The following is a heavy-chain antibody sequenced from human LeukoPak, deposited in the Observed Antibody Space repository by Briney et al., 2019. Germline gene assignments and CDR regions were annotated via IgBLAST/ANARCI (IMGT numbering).Heavy chain of an antibody. D-gene: IGHD3-22*01. CDR1: GFSLSAYW. J-gene: IGHJ4*02. Sequence: GGSLRLSCAASGFSLSAYWMTWVRQAPGKGLEWVANINRDGSQKNHVDSVKGRFTISRDNAKNSLYLQMNSLTAEDTAVYYCARDGDYYDSSGYYFFDYWGQGTLVTVSS. CDR2: INRDGSQK. CDR3: ARDGDYYDSSGYYFFDY. V-gene: IGHV3-7*01.